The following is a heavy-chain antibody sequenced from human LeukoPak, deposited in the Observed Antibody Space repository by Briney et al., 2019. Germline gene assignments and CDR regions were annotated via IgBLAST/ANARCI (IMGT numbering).Heavy chain of an antibody. D-gene: IGHD2-15*01. CDR3: VADKYCSGDSCYFYYYDMDV. V-gene: IGHV1-58*02. CDR1: GFTFAKSG. Sequence: SVKVSCKASGFTFAKSGMQWVRQARGQRLEWIGWIVVGSGDTNYAQKLQERVSLTRDLSTSTAYLELRSLRSDDTAVYYCVADKYCSGDSCYFYYYDMDVWGQGTTVTVSS. CDR2: IVVGSGDT. J-gene: IGHJ6*02.